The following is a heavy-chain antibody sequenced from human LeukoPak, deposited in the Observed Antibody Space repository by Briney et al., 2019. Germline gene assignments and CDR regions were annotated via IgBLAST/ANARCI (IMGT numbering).Heavy chain of an antibody. V-gene: IGHV3-53*01. CDR3: ASHIGWYYDSSGYYWDY. D-gene: IGHD3-22*01. CDR2: IYSGGST. Sequence: PGGSLRLSCAASGFTVSSNYMSWVRQAPGKGLEWVSVIYSGGSTYYADSVKGRFTISRDNSKNTLYLQMNSLRAEDTAVYYCASHIGWYYDSSGYYWDYWGQGTLVTVSS. J-gene: IGHJ4*02. CDR1: GFTVSSNY.